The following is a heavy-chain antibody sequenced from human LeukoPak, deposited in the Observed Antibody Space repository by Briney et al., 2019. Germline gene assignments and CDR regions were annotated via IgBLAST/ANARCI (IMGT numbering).Heavy chain of an antibody. Sequence: ASVTVSCKASGYTFSKFGISWVRQAPGQGLEWMGWINPNTGGTSYAQKFQGRVTMTRDTSIITAYMELSRLRSDDTAVYYCALGCSDTSCYRWATNVWGQGTTVTVSS. CDR2: INPNTGGT. CDR1: GYTFSKFG. V-gene: IGHV1-2*02. CDR3: ALGCSDTSCYRWATNV. D-gene: IGHD2-2*01. J-gene: IGHJ6*02.